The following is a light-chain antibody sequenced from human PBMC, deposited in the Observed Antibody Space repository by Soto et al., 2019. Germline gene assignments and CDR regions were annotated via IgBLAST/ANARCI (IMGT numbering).Light chain of an antibody. CDR2: GAS. J-gene: IGKJ2*01. V-gene: IGKV3-20*01. Sequence: EIVLTQSPGTLSLSPGERATLSCRASQSVSSSYLAWYQQKPGQAPRLLIYGASSRATGIPDRFSGSXSGXXFTLTISRLEPEDFAVYYCQQYGSSPPYTFGQGTKLEIK. CDR3: QQYGSSPPYT. CDR1: QSVSSSY.